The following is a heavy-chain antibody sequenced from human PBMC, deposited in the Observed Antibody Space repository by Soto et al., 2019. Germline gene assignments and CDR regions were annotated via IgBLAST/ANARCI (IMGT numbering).Heavy chain of an antibody. Sequence: PSETLSLTCTASRSSIRSGDFYCSWIRQPPGKGLEWLGFIYYSGSTYYNPSLKSRATILVDTSRNRYSLKLSSVTAADTAVYYCARTVRGIWGSYRYPFDYWGQGTLVTVSS. V-gene: IGHV4-30-4*01. CDR3: ARTVRGIWGSYRYPFDY. CDR1: RSSIRSGDFY. D-gene: IGHD3-16*02. CDR2: IYYSGST. J-gene: IGHJ4*02.